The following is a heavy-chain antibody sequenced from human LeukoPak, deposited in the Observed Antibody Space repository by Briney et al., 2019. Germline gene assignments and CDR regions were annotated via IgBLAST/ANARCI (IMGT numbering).Heavy chain of an antibody. J-gene: IGHJ5*02. CDR2: INPNSGGT. D-gene: IGHD3-3*01. CDR1: GYTFTGYY. CDR3: ARELRVVLGWFDP. V-gene: IGHV1-2*02. Sequence: ASVKVSCKASGYTFTGYYMHWVRQAPGQGLEWMGWINPNSGGTNYAQKFQGRVTMTRDTSISTAYMELSRLRSDDTPVYYCARELRVVLGWFDPWGQGTLVTVSS.